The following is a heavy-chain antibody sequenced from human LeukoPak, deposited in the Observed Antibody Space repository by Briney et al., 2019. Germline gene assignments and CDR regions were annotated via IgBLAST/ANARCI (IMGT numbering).Heavy chain of an antibody. V-gene: IGHV4-61*02. CDR2: IYTSGST. Sequence: NPSETLSLTCTVSGGSISSGSYYWSWIRQPAGKGLEWIGRIYTSGSTDYNPSLKSRVTISVDTSTNQFSLKLSSVTAADTAVYYCARDRKQWLTSDAFDIWGQGTMVTVSS. CDR1: GGSISSGSYY. J-gene: IGHJ3*02. D-gene: IGHD6-19*01. CDR3: ARDRKQWLTSDAFDI.